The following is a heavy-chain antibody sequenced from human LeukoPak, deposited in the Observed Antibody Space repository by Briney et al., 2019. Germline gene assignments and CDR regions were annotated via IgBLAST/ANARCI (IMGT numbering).Heavy chain of an antibody. CDR2: IYPRDGST. Sequence: ASVKVSCKASGYSFTSNYIHWVRRAPGQGLEWMGMIYPRDGSTSYAQKFQGRVTVTRDTSTSTVHMELSGLRSEDTAVYYCARDREAFDYWGQGTLVTVSS. CDR1: GYSFTSNY. CDR3: ARDREAFDY. J-gene: IGHJ4*02. V-gene: IGHV1-46*01.